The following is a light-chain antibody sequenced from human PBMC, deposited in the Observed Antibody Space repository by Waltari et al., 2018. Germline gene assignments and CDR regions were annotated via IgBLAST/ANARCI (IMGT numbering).Light chain of an antibody. V-gene: IGKV1-33*01. CDR2: DAS. CDR3: QQSDGLPRT. J-gene: IGKJ2*01. CDR1: QDITNY. Sequence: DIQMTQFPSSLSASVGGRVTTACPASQDITNYLNWYQQTIGRAPKLLIYDASNLETGVSSRFSGSGSGTNFTFVISSLQPEDIATYYCQQSDGLPRTFGQGTQVEIK.